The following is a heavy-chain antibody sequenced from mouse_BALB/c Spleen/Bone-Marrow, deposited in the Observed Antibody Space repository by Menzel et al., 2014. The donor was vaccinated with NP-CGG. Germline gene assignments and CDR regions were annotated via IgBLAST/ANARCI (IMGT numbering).Heavy chain of an antibody. D-gene: IGHD1-1*01. CDR3: AAEDYGSSYGLAY. V-gene: IGHV14-3*02. CDR2: IDTAHGNT. Sequence: VQLQQSGAELVKPGASVKLSCTASGFNIKDTSMPWVQQRPEKGLEWIGRIDTAHGNTNYEPKFQGKATITTDTSSNSVHMQLISLTSEDMSVYYCAAEDYGSSYGLAYWGQGTLVTVSA. CDR1: GFNIKDTS. J-gene: IGHJ3*01.